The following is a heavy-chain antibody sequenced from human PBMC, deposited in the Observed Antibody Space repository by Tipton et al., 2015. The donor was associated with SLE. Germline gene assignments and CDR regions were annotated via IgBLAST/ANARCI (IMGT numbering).Heavy chain of an antibody. CDR3: ARASVGYREAFDI. Sequence: QVQLVQSGAEVKKPGASVKVSCKASGYTFTSYYMHWVRQATGQGLEWMGWMNPNSGNTGYAQKFQGRVTMTRNTSISTAYMELSSLRSEDTAVYYCARASVGYREAFDIWGQGTMVTVSS. D-gene: IGHD3-10*01. CDR2: MNPNSGNT. J-gene: IGHJ3*02. V-gene: IGHV1-8*02. CDR1: GYTFTSYY.